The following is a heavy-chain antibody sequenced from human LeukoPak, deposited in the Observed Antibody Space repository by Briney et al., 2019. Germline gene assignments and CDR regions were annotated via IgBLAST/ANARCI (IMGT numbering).Heavy chain of an antibody. CDR2: ISSSSSYI. Sequence: GGSLRLSCAAPGFTFSSYSMNWVRQAPGKGLEWVSSISSSSSYIYYADSVKGRFTISRDNAKNSLYLQMNSLRAEDTAVYYCARMGSNDAFDIWGQGTMVTVSS. CDR1: GFTFSSYS. CDR3: ARMGSNDAFDI. J-gene: IGHJ3*02. D-gene: IGHD2-2*01. V-gene: IGHV3-21*01.